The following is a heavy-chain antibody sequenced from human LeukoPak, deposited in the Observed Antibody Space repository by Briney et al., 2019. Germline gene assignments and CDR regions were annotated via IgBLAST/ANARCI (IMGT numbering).Heavy chain of an antibody. V-gene: IGHV1-69*05. CDR2: IIPIFGTA. CDR1: GGTFSSYA. D-gene: IGHD3-10*01. J-gene: IGHJ4*02. Sequence: SVKVSCKASGGTFSSYAISWVRQAPGQGLEWMGGIIPIFGTANYAQKFQGRVTITTDESTSTAYMELSSLRSEDTAVYYCAKDDYYYGSGSYTGYWGQGTLVTVSS. CDR3: AKDDYYYGSGSYTGY.